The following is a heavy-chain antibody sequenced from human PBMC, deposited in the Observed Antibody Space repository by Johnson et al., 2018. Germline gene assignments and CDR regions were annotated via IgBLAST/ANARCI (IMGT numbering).Heavy chain of an antibody. CDR3: ANDDWGPRAFEA. J-gene: IGHJ3*01. Sequence: VQLQESGGDLVQPGGSLRLSCEASGFTFTSYWMHWVRQVPGKGLVWVSCISGDGSDTRYADSVKGRFTISKDNAKKTRYLQMNNLRVADKALYYCANDDWGPRAFEAWGQGTMVTVSS. CDR1: GFTFTSYW. V-gene: IGHV3-74*01. D-gene: IGHD7-27*01. CDR2: ISGDGSDT.